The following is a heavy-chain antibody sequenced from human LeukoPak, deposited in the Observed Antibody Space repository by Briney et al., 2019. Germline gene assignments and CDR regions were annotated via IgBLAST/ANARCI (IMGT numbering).Heavy chain of an antibody. V-gene: IGHV4-30-4*08. J-gene: IGHJ5*02. CDR1: GGSISSGDYY. D-gene: IGHD3-22*01. CDR3: ASRTYYYDSSGPFNWFDP. Sequence: SETLSLTCTVSGGSISSGDYYWSWIRQPPGKGLEWIGYIYYSGSIYYNSSLKSRVTISLDTSKNRFSLKLSSVTAADTAVYYYASRTYYYDSSGPFNWFDPWGQGTLVTVSS. CDR2: IYYSGSI.